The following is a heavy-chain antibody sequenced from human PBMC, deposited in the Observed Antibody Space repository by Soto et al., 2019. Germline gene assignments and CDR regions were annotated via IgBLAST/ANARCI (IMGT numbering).Heavy chain of an antibody. CDR3: AREGYYDSSGYRNWFDP. D-gene: IGHD3-22*01. CDR2: IYHSGST. J-gene: IGHJ5*02. Sequence: QVQLQESGPGLVKPSGTLSLTCAVSGGSISSSNWWSWVRQPPGKGLEWIGEIYHSGSTNYNPSLKSRVTISVDKSKNQFSLKLSSVTAADTAVYYCAREGYYDSSGYRNWFDPWGQGTLVTVSS. V-gene: IGHV4-4*02. CDR1: GGSISSSNW.